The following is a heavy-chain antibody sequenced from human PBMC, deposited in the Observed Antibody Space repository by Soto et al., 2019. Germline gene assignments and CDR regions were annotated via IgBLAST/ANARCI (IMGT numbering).Heavy chain of an antibody. CDR1: GGSISSSSYY. Sequence: LSLTCTVSGGSISSSSYYWGWIRQPPGKGLEWIGSIYYSGSTYYNPSLKSRVTISVDTSKNQFSLKLSSVTAADTAVYYCARQLSGYDEYYFDYWGQGTLVTVSS. CDR3: ARQLSGYDEYYFDY. CDR2: IYYSGST. J-gene: IGHJ4*02. D-gene: IGHD5-12*01. V-gene: IGHV4-39*01.